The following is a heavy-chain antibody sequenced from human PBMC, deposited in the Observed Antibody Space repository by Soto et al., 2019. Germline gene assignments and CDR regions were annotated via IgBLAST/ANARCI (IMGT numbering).Heavy chain of an antibody. CDR3: TTILERITIFGVVSSGAFDI. CDR2: IKSKTDGGTK. Sequence: EVQLVESGGGLVKPGGSLRLSCAASGFTFSNAWMSWVRQAPGKGLEWVGRIKSKTDGGTKDYAAPVKGRFTISRDDSKNTLYLQMNSLKTEDTAVYYCTTILERITIFGVVSSGAFDIWGQGTMVTVSS. J-gene: IGHJ3*02. CDR1: GFTFSNAW. V-gene: IGHV3-15*01. D-gene: IGHD3-3*01.